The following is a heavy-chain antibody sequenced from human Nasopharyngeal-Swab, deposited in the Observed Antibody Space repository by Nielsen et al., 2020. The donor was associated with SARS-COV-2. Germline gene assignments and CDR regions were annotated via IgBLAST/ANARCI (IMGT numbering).Heavy chain of an antibody. J-gene: IGHJ5*02. CDR1: GYTLTELS. CDR3: ARAKGDIVATIRVWGFDP. Sequence: ASVKVSCKVSGYTLTELSMHWVRQAPGKGLEWVGGFDPEDGETIYAQKFQGRVTMTEDTSTDTAYMELSSLTSEDTAVYYCARAKGDIVATIRVWGFDPWGQGTLVTVSS. V-gene: IGHV1-24*01. D-gene: IGHD5-12*01. CDR2: FDPEDGET.